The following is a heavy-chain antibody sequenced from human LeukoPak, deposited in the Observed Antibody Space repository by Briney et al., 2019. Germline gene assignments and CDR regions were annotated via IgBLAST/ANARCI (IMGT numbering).Heavy chain of an antibody. CDR3: ARHQMESSSWLRSYYYYGMDV. Sequence: GGSLRLSCAASGFIFDKFALDWVRQAPGKGLEWLTLISRDGGDKRYADSVKGRVTIARDNSKNTLYLQMNSLRAEDTAVYYCARHQMESSSWLRSYYYYGMDVWGQGTTVTVSS. CDR2: ISRDGGDK. D-gene: IGHD6-13*01. J-gene: IGHJ6*02. CDR1: GFIFDKFA. V-gene: IGHV3-30*14.